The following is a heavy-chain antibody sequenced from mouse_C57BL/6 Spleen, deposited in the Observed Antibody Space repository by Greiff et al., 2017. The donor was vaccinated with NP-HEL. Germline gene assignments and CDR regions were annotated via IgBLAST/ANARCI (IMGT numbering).Heavy chain of an antibody. CDR1: GFTFSDYG. CDR3: ARQLYYGYDDGDYYAMDY. J-gene: IGHJ4*01. D-gene: IGHD2-2*01. Sequence: EVQVVESGGGLVKPGGSLKLSCAASGFTFSDYGMHWVRQAPEKGLEWVAYISSGSSTIYYADTVKGRFTISRDNAKNTLFLQMTSLRSEDTAMYYCARQLYYGYDDGDYYAMDYWGQGTSVTVSS. V-gene: IGHV5-17*01. CDR2: ISSGSSTI.